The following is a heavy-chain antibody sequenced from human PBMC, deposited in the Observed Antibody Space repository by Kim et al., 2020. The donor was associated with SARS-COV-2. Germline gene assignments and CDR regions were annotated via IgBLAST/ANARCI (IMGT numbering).Heavy chain of an antibody. Sequence: LKSRVTIPVDTSKNQFSLKLSSVTAADTAVYYCARDIGGSPAYYYYGMDVWGQGTTVTVSS. J-gene: IGHJ6*02. V-gene: IGHV4-59*01. D-gene: IGHD2-15*01. CDR3: ARDIGGSPAYYYYGMDV.